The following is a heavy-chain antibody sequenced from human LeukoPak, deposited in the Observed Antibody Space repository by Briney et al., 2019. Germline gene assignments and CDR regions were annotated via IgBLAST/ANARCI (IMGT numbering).Heavy chain of an antibody. Sequence: PGGSLRLSCAASGFTFSASGIHWVRQASGKGLEWVGRIRSKANNYVTTYAASVKGRFTVSRDDSKNTAYLQMNSLRAEDTAVYYCAKEGAGGNSMSKTSYYYYYYMDVWGKGTTVTVSS. V-gene: IGHV3-73*01. D-gene: IGHD4-23*01. J-gene: IGHJ6*03. CDR1: GFTFSASG. CDR2: IRSKANNYVT. CDR3: AKEGAGGNSMSKTSYYYYYYMDV.